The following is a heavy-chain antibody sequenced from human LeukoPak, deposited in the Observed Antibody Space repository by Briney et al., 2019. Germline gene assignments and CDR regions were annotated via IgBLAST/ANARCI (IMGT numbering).Heavy chain of an antibody. J-gene: IGHJ5*02. CDR1: GGSFRGYY. CDR3: ARADGYSYVSGNFYNYWFDP. V-gene: IGHV4-34*01. D-gene: IGHD3-10*01. Sequence: SETLSLTCAVYGGSFRGYYWSWIRQPPGKGLEWIGKISHSGSTNYNASLESRVTISLDSFKNQFSLKLTSVTAADTAVYYCARADGYSYVSGNFYNYWFDPWGQGTLVTVSS. CDR2: ISHSGST.